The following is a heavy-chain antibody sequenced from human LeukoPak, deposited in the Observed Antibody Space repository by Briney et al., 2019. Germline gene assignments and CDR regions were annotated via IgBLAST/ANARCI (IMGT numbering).Heavy chain of an antibody. CDR3: ARGGDYGDLRYFDY. CDR1: GGSINNYY. CDR2: IYYRGST. Sequence: PSETLSLTCTVSGGSINNYYWSWIRQPPGKGLEWIGYIYYRGSTNYNPSLKSRVTFSVDTSKNQFSLKLNSVTAADTAVYYCARGGDYGDLRYFDYWGQGTLVTVSS. D-gene: IGHD4-17*01. V-gene: IGHV4-59*01. J-gene: IGHJ4*02.